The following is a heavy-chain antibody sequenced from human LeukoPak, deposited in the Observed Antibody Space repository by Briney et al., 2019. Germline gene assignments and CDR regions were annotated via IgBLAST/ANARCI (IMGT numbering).Heavy chain of an antibody. CDR2: ISGSGSST. J-gene: IGHJ4*02. Sequence: GGSLRLSCAASGFRFSNHAMSWVRQAPGKGLEWVAAISGSGSSTYSADSVKGRFTVSRDNSKNTLYLQMDSLRADDTAVYYCARHKENYGDSCLDDDWGQGTLVTVSS. CDR3: ARHKENYGDSCLDDD. D-gene: IGHD4-17*01. CDR1: GFRFSNHA. V-gene: IGHV3-23*01.